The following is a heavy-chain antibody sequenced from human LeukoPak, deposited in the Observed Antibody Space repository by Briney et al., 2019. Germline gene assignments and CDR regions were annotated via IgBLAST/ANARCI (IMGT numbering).Heavy chain of an antibody. CDR1: GGSISSYY. V-gene: IGHV4-59*12. CDR2: IYYSGST. CDR3: ASDRPHDSSGYLFRY. Sequence: SETLSLTCTVSGGSISSYYWSWIRQPPGKGLEWIGYIYYSGSTNYNPSLKSRVTISVDTSKHQFSLNLNSVTAADAAIYFCASDRPHDSSGYLFRYWGQGTLVTVSS. D-gene: IGHD3-22*01. J-gene: IGHJ4*02.